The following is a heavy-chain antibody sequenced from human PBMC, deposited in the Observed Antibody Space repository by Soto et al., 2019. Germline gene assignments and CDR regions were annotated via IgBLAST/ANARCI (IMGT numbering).Heavy chain of an antibody. V-gene: IGHV3-23*01. CDR2: ISGSGGST. CDR1: GFTFSSYA. D-gene: IGHD3-3*01. J-gene: IGHJ6*03. Sequence: GGSLRLSCAASGFTFSSYAMSWVRQAPGKGLEWVSAISGSGGSTYYADSVKGRFTISRDNSKNTLYLQMNSLRAEDTAVYYCAKSIEGYYDFWSGPSSWYYYYMDVWGKGTTVTVSS. CDR3: AKSIEGYYDFWSGPSSWYYYYMDV.